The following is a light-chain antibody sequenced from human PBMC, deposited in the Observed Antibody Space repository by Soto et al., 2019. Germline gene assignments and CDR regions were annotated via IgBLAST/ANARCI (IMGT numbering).Light chain of an antibody. V-gene: IGKV3-20*01. J-gene: IGKJ3*01. Sequence: EIVLTQSPGTLSLSPGERATLSCRASQSIGSNWLAWYQQKPGQAPRLLIYTASRRATGIPARFSGSGYAPDFTLTISRLETEYSAVYYCQKYAREPFSLGPGTTVD. CDR2: TAS. CDR3: QKYAREPFS. CDR1: QSIGSNW.